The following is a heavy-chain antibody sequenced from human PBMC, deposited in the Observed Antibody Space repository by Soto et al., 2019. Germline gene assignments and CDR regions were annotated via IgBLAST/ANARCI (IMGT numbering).Heavy chain of an antibody. CDR2: IDPSDSYT. CDR3: ARQSDSSGYYYYYGMDV. V-gene: IGHV5-10-1*01. D-gene: IGHD3-22*01. J-gene: IGHJ6*02. Sequence: GESLKISCKGSGYSFTSYWISWVRQMPEKGLEWMGRIDPSDSYTNYSPSFQGHVTISADKSISTAYLQWSSLKASDTAMYYCARQSDSSGYYYYYGMDVWGQGTTVTVSS. CDR1: GYSFTSYW.